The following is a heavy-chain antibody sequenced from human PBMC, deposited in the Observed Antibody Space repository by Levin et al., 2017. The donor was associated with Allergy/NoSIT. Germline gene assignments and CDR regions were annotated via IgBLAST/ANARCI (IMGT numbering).Heavy chain of an antibody. V-gene: IGHV1-18*01. CDR3: ARDSPGSNYYGSGSYRGHDAFDI. CDR2: ISAYNGNT. D-gene: IGHD3-10*01. Sequence: ASVKVSCKASGYTFTSYGISWVRQAPGQGLEWMGWISAYNGNTNYAQKLQGRVTMTTDTSTSTAYMELRSLRSDDTAVYYCARDSPGSNYYGSGSYRGHDAFDIWGQGTMVTVSS. J-gene: IGHJ3*02. CDR1: GYTFTSYG.